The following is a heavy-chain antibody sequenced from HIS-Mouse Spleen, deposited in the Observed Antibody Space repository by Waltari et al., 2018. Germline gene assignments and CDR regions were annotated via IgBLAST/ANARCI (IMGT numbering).Heavy chain of an antibody. CDR1: GFTFSSYA. D-gene: IGHD3-10*01. CDR2: ISYDGSNK. J-gene: IGHJ6*02. CDR3: ARDRLVRGVNGMDV. Sequence: QVQLVESGGGVVQPGRSLRLSCAASGFTFSSYAMHWVRQAPGKGLEWVAVISYDGSNKYYADSVKCRFTISRDNSKNTLYLQMNSLRAEDTAVYYCARDRLVRGVNGMDVWGQGTTVTVSS. V-gene: IGHV3-30*04.